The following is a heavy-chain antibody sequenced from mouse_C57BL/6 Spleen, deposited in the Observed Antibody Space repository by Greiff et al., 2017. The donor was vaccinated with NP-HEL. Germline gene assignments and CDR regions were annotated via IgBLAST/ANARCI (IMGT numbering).Heavy chain of an antibody. CDR3: ARGTTASREDY. J-gene: IGHJ2*01. V-gene: IGHV1-76*01. Sequence: QVQLQQSGAELVRPGASVKLSCKASGYTFTDYYINWVKQRPGQGLEWIARIYPGSGNTYYNEKFKGKATLTAEKSSSTAYMQLSSLTSEDSAVYFCARGTTASREDYWGQGTTLTVSS. CDR2: IYPGSGNT. CDR1: GYTFTDYY. D-gene: IGHD1-2*01.